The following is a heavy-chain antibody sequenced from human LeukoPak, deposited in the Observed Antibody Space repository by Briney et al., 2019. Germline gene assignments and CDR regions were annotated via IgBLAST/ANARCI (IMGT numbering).Heavy chain of an antibody. CDR1: GYTFTSYG. V-gene: IGHV1-18*01. D-gene: IGHD2-15*01. CDR2: INANNGKT. CDR3: ARDYCSGGSCYLVLDP. J-gene: IGHJ5*02. Sequence: ASVKVSCKASGYTFTSYGISWVRQAPGQGLEWMGWINANNGKTNYAQKFQGRVTMTTDTSTSTAYMELRSLRSDDTAVYYCARDYCSGGSCYLVLDPWGQGTLVTVSS.